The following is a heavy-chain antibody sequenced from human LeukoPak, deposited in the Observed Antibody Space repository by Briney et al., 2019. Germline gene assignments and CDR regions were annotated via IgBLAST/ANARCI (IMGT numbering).Heavy chain of an antibody. Sequence: GASVKVSCKASGSTFTDYYMHWVRLAPGQGLEWMGYINPHSGVTSFPQKFRGRVTLTTDTSISAAYMELSSLISDDTAMYYCVREGITKAFDLWGQGALVTVSS. D-gene: IGHD1-14*01. CDR3: VREGITKAFDL. CDR1: GSTFTDYY. J-gene: IGHJ4*02. CDR2: INPHSGVT. V-gene: IGHV1-2*02.